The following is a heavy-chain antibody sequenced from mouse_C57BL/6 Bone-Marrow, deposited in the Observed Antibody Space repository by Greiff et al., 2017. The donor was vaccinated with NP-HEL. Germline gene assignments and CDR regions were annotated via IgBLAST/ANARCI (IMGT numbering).Heavy chain of an antibody. J-gene: IGHJ3*01. Sequence: QVQLKESGPGLVQPSQSLSITCTVSGFSLTSYGVHWVRQSPGKGLEWMGVIWSGGSTDYNAAFISRLSISKDNSKSQVFFKMNSLQADDTAIYYCATTAQATSAWFAYWGQGTLVTVSA. D-gene: IGHD3-2*02. CDR3: ATTAQATSAWFAY. CDR1: GFSLTSYG. CDR2: IWSGGST. V-gene: IGHV2-2*01.